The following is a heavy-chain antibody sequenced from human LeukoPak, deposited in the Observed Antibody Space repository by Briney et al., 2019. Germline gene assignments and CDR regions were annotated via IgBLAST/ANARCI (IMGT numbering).Heavy chain of an antibody. CDR3: ARPNYNWNDVGEPDY. Sequence: PGGSLRLSCAASGFTFSDYYMSWIRQAPGKGLEWVSYISSSGSTIYYADSVKGRSTISRDNAKNSLYLQMNSLRAEDTAVYYCARPNYNWNDVGEPDYWGQGTLVTVSS. V-gene: IGHV3-11*04. D-gene: IGHD1-1*01. CDR2: ISSSGSTI. CDR1: GFTFSDYY. J-gene: IGHJ4*02.